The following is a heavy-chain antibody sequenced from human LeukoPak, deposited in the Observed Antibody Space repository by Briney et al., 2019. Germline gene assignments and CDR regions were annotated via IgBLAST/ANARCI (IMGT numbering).Heavy chain of an antibody. CDR3: AKDRYYYYDSSGMLFDY. CDR2: IRYDGSNK. J-gene: IGHJ4*02. V-gene: IGHV3-30*02. Sequence: GGSLRLSCAASGFTFSRSGMHWVRQAPGKGLEWVTFIRYDGSNKYYADSVKGRFTISRDNSKNTLYLQMNSLRAEDTAVYYCAKDRYYYYDSSGMLFDYWGQGTLVTVSS. CDR1: GFTFSRSG. D-gene: IGHD3-22*01.